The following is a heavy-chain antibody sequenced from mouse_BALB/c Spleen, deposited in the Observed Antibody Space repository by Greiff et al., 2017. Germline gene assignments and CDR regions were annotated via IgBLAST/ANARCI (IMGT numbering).Heavy chain of an antibody. CDR2: IYPGNVNT. CDR3: AREGLGGNGFAY. V-gene: IGHV1S56*01. D-gene: IGHD4-1*01. CDR1: GYTFTSYY. Sequence: QVQLQQSGPELVKPGASVRISCKASGYTFTSYYIHWVKQRPGQGLEWIGWIYPGNVNTKYNEKFKGKATLTADKSSSTAYMQLSSLTSEDSAVYFCAREGLGGNGFAYWGQGTLVTVSA. J-gene: IGHJ3*01.